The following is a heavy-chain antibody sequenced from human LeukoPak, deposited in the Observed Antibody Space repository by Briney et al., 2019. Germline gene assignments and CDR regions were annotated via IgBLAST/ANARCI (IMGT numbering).Heavy chain of an antibody. Sequence: PGGSLRLSCAASGFTLSSYSMNWVRQTPGKGLEWVSYISSSNTIKKYADSVKGRFTISRDNAKNSLYLQMNSLRAEDTALYYCAKDMDGLAYCGGDCYSGVFDYWGQGTLVTVSS. CDR3: AKDMDGLAYCGGDCYSGVFDY. D-gene: IGHD2-21*02. J-gene: IGHJ4*02. CDR1: GFTLSSYS. V-gene: IGHV3-48*04. CDR2: ISSSNTIK.